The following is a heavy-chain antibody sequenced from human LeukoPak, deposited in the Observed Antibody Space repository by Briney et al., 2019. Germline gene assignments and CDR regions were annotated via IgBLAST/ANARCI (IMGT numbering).Heavy chain of an antibody. Sequence: SQTLSLTCTVSGGSISSGDYYWSWIRQPPGKGLEWIGYIYYSGSTYYNPSLKSRATISVDTSKNQFSLKLSSVTAADTAVYYCARGRDYYGSGSYPDYWGQGTLVTVSS. CDR1: GGSISSGDYY. CDR2: IYYSGST. J-gene: IGHJ4*02. D-gene: IGHD3-10*01. CDR3: ARGRDYYGSGSYPDY. V-gene: IGHV4-30-4*01.